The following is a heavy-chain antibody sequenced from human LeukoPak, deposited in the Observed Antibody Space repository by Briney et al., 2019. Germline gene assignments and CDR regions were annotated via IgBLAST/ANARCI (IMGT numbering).Heavy chain of an antibody. D-gene: IGHD6-19*01. CDR3: ARVDSSGWYIY. CDR1: GGSISSYY. Sequence: SETLSLTCTVSGGSISSYYWSWIRQPLGKGLEWIGYIYYSGSTNYNPSLKSRVTISVDTSKNQFSLKLSSVTAADTAVYYCARVDSSGWYIYWGQGTLVTVSS. V-gene: IGHV4-59*01. CDR2: IYYSGST. J-gene: IGHJ4*02.